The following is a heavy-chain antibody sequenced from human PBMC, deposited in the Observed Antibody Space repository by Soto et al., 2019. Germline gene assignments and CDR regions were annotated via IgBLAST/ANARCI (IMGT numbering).Heavy chain of an antibody. V-gene: IGHV3-9*01. CDR1: GFRFEDYA. J-gene: IGHJ5*02. CDR3: AKAYSSNSGGFDP. CDR2: IAWNSDII. Sequence: GGSLRLSCAASGFRFEDYAMHWVRQAPGKGLEWVSGIAWNSDIIGYADSVKGRFTISRDNGKNSLYLQMNSLRAEDTAVYYCAKAYSSNSGGFDPWGQGTLVTVSS. D-gene: IGHD6-13*01.